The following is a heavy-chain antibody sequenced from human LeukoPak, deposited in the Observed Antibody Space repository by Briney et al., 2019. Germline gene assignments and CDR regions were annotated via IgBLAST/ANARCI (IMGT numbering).Heavy chain of an antibody. J-gene: IGHJ3*02. Sequence: SETLSLTCAVYGESLNSYYWSWVRQPPGGGLEWIGEIYESGTTEYNPSLKSRVTISMVPSKQQFSLSLSSVTAADTAVYYCARGLRRYYYDSSGTGAFDIWGQGTMVTVSS. V-gene: IGHV4-34*01. CDR2: IYESGTT. D-gene: IGHD3-22*01. CDR3: ARGLRRYYYDSSGTGAFDI. CDR1: GESLNSYY.